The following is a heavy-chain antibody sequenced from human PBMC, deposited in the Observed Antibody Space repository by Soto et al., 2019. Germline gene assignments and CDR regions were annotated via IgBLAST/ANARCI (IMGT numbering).Heavy chain of an antibody. CDR1: GYTFTSYG. D-gene: IGHD3-16*01. CDR2: ISAYNGNT. Sequence: QVQLVQSGAEVKKLGASVKVSCKASGYTFTSYGISCVRQAPGQGLEWMGWISAYNGNTNYAQKLQGRVTMTTDTSTSVAYLELRSLRSDDTAVYYWSRDRRSAFDYRGQGPLVTVSS. J-gene: IGHJ4*02. V-gene: IGHV1-18*01. CDR3: SRDRRSAFDY.